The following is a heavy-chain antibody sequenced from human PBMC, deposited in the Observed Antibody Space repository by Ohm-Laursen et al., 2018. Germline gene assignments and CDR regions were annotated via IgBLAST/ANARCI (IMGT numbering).Heavy chain of an antibody. J-gene: IGHJ4*01. D-gene: IGHD3-9*01. CDR1: NAAMNSYT. CDR3: VGTGLLNGYDY. Sequence: GTLSLTCNVSNAAMNSYTWNWIRQPAGRGLEWIGHISDRGRANYSPSLMSRLTMSIDTSIKHFSLKLTSVTAADTAMYYCVGTGLLNGYDYWGHGTLVTVS. CDR2: ISDRGRA. V-gene: IGHV4-4*07.